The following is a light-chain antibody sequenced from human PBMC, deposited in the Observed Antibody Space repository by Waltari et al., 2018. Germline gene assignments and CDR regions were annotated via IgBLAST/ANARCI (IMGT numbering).Light chain of an antibody. CDR1: QSFSTTY. J-gene: IGKJ3*01. Sequence: ETVLTQSPATLSLSPGERATLSCRASQSFSTTYLAWYQQKPGQAPRLLIYDASNRATGVPDRFSGSGSGTEFTLTISRLEPEDFAVYYCQQYASSPFTFGPGTRLDIK. CDR3: QQYASSPFT. CDR2: DAS. V-gene: IGKV3-20*01.